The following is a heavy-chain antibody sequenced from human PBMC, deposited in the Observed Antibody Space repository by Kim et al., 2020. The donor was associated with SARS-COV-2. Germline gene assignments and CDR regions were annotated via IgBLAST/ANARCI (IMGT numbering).Heavy chain of an antibody. D-gene: IGHD4-17*01. CDR3: ARGYGDGGFY. CDR1: GGSISSYY. J-gene: IGHJ4*02. V-gene: IGHV4-59*01. CDR2: IYYSGST. Sequence: SETLSRTCTVSGGSISSYYWSWIRQPPGKGLEWIGYIYYSGSTNYNPSLKSRVTISVDTSKNQFSLKLSSVTAADTAVYYCARGYGDGGFYWGQGTLVTVSS.